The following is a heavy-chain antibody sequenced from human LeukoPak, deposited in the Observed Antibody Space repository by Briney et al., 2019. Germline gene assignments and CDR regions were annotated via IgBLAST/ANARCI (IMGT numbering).Heavy chain of an antibody. D-gene: IGHD6-19*01. V-gene: IGHV1-2*06. CDR2: INPNSGGR. CDR3: ARDKDSSGADFDL. J-gene: IGHJ2*01. CDR1: GYTFTGYY. Sequence: ASVKVSCKASGYTFTGYYMHWVRQAPGQGLEWMGRINPNSGGRNYAQKFQGRVTMTRDTSISTAYMELSSLRSDDTAVYYCARDKDSSGADFDLWGRGTLVTVSS.